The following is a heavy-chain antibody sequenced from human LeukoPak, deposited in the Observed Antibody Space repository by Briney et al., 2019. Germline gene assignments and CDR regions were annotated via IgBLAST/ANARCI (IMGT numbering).Heavy chain of an antibody. V-gene: IGHV4-30-2*01. CDR3: TRDNPLWFGAHDAFDI. CDR2: VYRSGNT. J-gene: IGHJ3*02. D-gene: IGHD3-10*01. Sequence: PSQTLSLTCTVSGGSISSGGYYWSWIRQPPGKGLEWIGEVYRSGNTNYNPSLNSRVTMSLDKSNNQFSLKLSSVTAADTAVYYCTRDNPLWFGAHDAFDIWGQGTMVTVSS. CDR1: GGSISSGGYY.